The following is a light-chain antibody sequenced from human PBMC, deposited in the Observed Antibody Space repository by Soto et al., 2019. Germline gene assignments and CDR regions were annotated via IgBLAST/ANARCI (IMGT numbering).Light chain of an antibody. Sequence: EIVMTQSPATLSVSPGEQATLACRASQSVNNNLAWYHQKPGQGPRLRMYFASTRPTGITASFRGSGSGPEFSLTISSLQSEDVAVYYCQHYSAWALPLGGGTKVETK. CDR3: QHYSAWALP. CDR2: FAS. V-gene: IGKV3-15*01. CDR1: QSVNNN. J-gene: IGKJ4*01.